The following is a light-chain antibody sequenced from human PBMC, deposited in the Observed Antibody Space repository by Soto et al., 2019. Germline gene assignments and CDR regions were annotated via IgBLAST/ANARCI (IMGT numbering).Light chain of an antibody. CDR2: WAS. Sequence: DIVMTQSPDSLAVSLGKRATINCKSSQSVLYSSNNKNYLAWYQQKPAQPPKLLIYWASTRESGVPDRFSGSGSGTDFTLTISSLQAEDVAVYYCQQYYSTPYTFGQGTKLEIK. CDR3: QQYYSTPYT. V-gene: IGKV4-1*01. CDR1: QSVLYSSNNKNY. J-gene: IGKJ2*01.